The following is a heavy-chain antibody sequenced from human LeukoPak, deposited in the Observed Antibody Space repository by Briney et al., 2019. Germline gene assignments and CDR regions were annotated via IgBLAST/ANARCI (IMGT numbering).Heavy chain of an antibody. V-gene: IGHV1-2*02. J-gene: IGHJ4*02. D-gene: IGHD2-15*01. CDR3: ARDEIAVGCSGGSCYSTFDY. CDR1: GYTFTGYY. Sequence: ASVKVSCKASGYTFTGYYMHWVRQAPGQGLEWMGWINVNSGGTNYAQKFYARVTMTTDTSTSTAYMELRSLRSDDTAVYYCARDEIAVGCSGGSCYSTFDYWGQGTLVTVSS. CDR2: INVNSGGT.